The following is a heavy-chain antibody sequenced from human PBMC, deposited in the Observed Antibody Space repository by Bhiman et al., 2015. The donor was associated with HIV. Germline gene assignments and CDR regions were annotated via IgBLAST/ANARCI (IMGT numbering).Heavy chain of an antibody. CDR2: ISSSSTSI. Sequence: EVQLVESGGGLVKPGGSLRLSCAGSGFTFSSYTMNWVRQAPGKGLEWVSSISSSSTSISYADSVKGRFTISRDNAKNSLYLQMNSLRAEDTDVYYCAREVGGIAAVGGQYYYYGMDVWGQGP. J-gene: IGHJ6*02. D-gene: IGHD6-13*01. CDR1: GFTFSSYT. CDR3: AREVGGIAAVGGQYYYYGMDV. V-gene: IGHV3-21*02.